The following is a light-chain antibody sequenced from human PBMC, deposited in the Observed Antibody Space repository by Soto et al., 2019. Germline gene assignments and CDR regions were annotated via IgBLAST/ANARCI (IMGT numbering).Light chain of an antibody. CDR2: DVS. V-gene: IGLV2-14*01. CDR3: SSYTSSRTLV. J-gene: IGLJ1*01. CDR1: SSDVGNYNY. Sequence: QSALTQPASGSGFPGQSITISCTGTSSDVGNYNYVSWYQQHPGKAPKLMIYDVSNRPSGVSNRFSGSKSGNTASLTISGLQAEDEADYYCSSYTSSRTLVFGTGTKVTVL.